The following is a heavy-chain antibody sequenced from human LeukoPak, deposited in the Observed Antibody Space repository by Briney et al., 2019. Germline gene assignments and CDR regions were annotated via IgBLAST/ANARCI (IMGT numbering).Heavy chain of an antibody. CDR2: ISGSGVNT. V-gene: IGHV3-23*01. CDR3: ARDRGFCSGGSCYGEFDY. CDR1: GFTFSSYA. D-gene: IGHD2-15*01. Sequence: GGSLRLSCAASGFTFSSYAMSWVRQAPGKGLEWVSVISGSGVNTYYADSVKGRFTISRDNSKNTLYLQMNSLRAEDTAVYYCARDRGFCSGGSCYGEFDYWGQGTLVTVSS. J-gene: IGHJ4*02.